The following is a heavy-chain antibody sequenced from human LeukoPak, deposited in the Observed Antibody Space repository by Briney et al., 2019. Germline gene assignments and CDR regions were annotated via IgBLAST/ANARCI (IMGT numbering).Heavy chain of an antibody. Sequence: ASVKVSCKASGYTFTGYYMHWVRQAPGQGLEWMGWINPNSGGTNYAQKFQGRVTMTRDTSISTAYMELSRLRSDDTAVYCCARDLSRYSSSWYSDYWGQGTLVTVSS. V-gene: IGHV1-2*02. CDR3: ARDLSRYSSSWYSDY. J-gene: IGHJ4*02. D-gene: IGHD6-13*01. CDR2: INPNSGGT. CDR1: GYTFTGYY.